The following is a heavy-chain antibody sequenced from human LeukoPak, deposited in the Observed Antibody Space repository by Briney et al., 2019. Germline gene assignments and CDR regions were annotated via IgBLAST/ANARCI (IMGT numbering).Heavy chain of an antibody. CDR2: IYYSGST. CDR1: GGSISSYY. J-gene: IGHJ4*02. V-gene: IGHV4-59*08. CDR3: ARHPGDYGGLLCYFDY. D-gene: IGHD4-23*01. Sequence: SSETLSLTCTASGGSISSYYWSWIRQPPGKGLEWIGYIYYSGSTNYNPSLKSRVTISVDTSKNQFSLKLSSVTAADTAVYYCARHPGDYGGLLCYFDYWGQGTLVTVSS.